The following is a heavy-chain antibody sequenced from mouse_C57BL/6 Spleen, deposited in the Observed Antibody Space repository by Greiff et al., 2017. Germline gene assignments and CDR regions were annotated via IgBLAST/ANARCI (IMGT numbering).Heavy chain of an antibody. D-gene: IGHD2-4*01. Sequence: DVKLVESGPELVKPGASVKISCKASGYSFTGYYMNWVKQSPEKSLEWIGEINPSTGGTTYNQKFKAKATLTVDKSSSTAYMQLKSLTSEDSAVYYCARLGYDYDEYYFDYWGQGTTLTVSS. CDR1: GYSFTGYY. V-gene: IGHV1-42*01. J-gene: IGHJ2*01. CDR2: INPSTGGT. CDR3: ARLGYDYDEYYFDY.